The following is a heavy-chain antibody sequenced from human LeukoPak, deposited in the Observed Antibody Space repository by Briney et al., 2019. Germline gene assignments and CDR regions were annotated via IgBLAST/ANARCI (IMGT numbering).Heavy chain of an antibody. CDR1: GYTFTGYY. CDR2: INPNSGGT. Sequence: ASVKVSCKASGYTFTGYYMHWVRQAPGQGLEWMGWINPNSGGTNYAQKFQGRVTMTRDTSISTAYMELSRLRSDDTVVYYCARDFSYDSSGYVPDYWGQGTLVTVSS. V-gene: IGHV1-2*02. J-gene: IGHJ4*02. D-gene: IGHD3-22*01. CDR3: ARDFSYDSSGYVPDY.